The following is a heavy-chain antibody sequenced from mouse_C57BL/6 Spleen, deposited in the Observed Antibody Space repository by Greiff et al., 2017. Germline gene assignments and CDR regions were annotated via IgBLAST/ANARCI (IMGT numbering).Heavy chain of an antibody. J-gene: IGHJ2*01. CDR1: GFTFSDYY. CDR2: ISNGGGST. D-gene: IGHD1-1*01. Sequence: DVHLVESGGGLVQPGGSLKLSCAASGFTFSDYYMYWVRQTPEKRLEWVAYISNGGGSTYYPDTVKGRFTISRDNAKNTLYLQMSRLKSEDTAMYYCARRGLYGSSYCYFDYWGQGTTLTVSS. CDR3: ARRGLYGSSYCYFDY. V-gene: IGHV5-12*01.